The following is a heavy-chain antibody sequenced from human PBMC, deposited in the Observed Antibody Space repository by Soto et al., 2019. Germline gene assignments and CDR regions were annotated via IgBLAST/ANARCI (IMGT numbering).Heavy chain of an antibody. CDR2: IYYSGST. J-gene: IGHJ5*02. V-gene: IGHV4-59*01. CDR1: GGSISSYY. CDR3: ARGILHYDILTGYPSFNWFDP. Sequence: KPSETLSLTCTVSGGSISSYYWSWIRQPPGKGLEWIGYIYYSGSTNYNPSLKSRVTISVDTSKNQFSLKLSSVTAADTAVYYCARGILHYDILTGYPSFNWFDPWGQGTLVTVSS. D-gene: IGHD3-9*01.